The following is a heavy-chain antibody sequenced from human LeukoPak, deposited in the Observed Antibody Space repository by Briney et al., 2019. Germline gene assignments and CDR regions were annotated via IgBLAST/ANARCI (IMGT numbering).Heavy chain of an antibody. CDR3: ARVCSSTSCYNDAFDI. V-gene: IGHV1-8*03. CDR2: MNPNSGNT. D-gene: IGHD2-2*02. J-gene: IGHJ3*02. CDR1: GYTFTSYD. Sequence: GASVKVSCKASGYTFTSYDINWVRQATGLGLEWMGWMNPNSGNTGYAQKFQGRVTITRNTSISTAYMELSSLRSEDTAVYYCARVCSSTSCYNDAFDIWGQGTMVTVSS.